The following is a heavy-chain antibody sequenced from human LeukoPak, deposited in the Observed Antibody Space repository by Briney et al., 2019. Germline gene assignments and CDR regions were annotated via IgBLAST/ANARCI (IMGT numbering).Heavy chain of an antibody. CDR3: ARDRTDAEAFDI. D-gene: IGHD1-1*01. V-gene: IGHV3-21*01. Sequence: GGSLRLSCAASGFTFSSYSMNWVRQAPGKGLEWVSSISSSSSYIYYADSVKGRFTISRDNAKNSLYLQMNSLRAEDTAVYYCARDRTDAEAFDIWGQGTMVTVSS. CDR2: ISSSSSYI. J-gene: IGHJ3*02. CDR1: GFTFSSYS.